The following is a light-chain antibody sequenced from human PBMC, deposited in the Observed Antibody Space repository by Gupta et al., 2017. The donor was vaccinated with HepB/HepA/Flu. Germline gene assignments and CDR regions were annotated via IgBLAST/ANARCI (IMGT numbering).Light chain of an antibody. CDR1: QSISSW. CDR2: KAS. V-gene: IGKV1-5*03. J-gene: IGKJ2*04. CDR3: QQVKTYLCS. Sequence: DIQMTQSPSTLSAFVGDRVTITCRASQSISSWLAWYQQKPGKAPKLLISKASSLESGVPSRFSGSGSGTEFTLTISSLQPDDSATYYCQQVKTYLCSFGQGTKLEIK.